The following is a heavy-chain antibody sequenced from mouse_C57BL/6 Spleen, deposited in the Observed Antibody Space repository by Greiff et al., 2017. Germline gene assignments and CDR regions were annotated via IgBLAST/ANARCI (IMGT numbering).Heavy chain of an antibody. Sequence: EVQLQQSGPGLVKPSQSLSLTCSVTGYSITSGYYWNWIRQFPGNKLEWMGYISYDGSNNYNPSLKNRISITRDTSKNQFFLKLNSVTTEDTATYYCARGRSSYGAYWGQGTLVTVSA. J-gene: IGHJ3*01. V-gene: IGHV3-6*01. CDR2: ISYDGSN. D-gene: IGHD1-1*01. CDR1: GYSITSGYY. CDR3: ARGRSSYGAY.